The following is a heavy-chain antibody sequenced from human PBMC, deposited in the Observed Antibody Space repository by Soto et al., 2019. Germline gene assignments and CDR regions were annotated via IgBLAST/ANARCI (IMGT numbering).Heavy chain of an antibody. CDR1: GGSFSDFF. D-gene: IGHD2-2*02. CDR2: VNHSGST. CDR3: ATVRRAIFLS. Sequence: SSETLSLTCAVYGGSFSDFFWSWVRQPPGGGLEWIGEVNHSGSTNYNPSFESRVTISMDTSKNQFSLNLRSVTAADTALYYCATVRRAIFLSWRLGTLVTVSS. V-gene: IGHV4-34*01. J-gene: IGHJ4*02.